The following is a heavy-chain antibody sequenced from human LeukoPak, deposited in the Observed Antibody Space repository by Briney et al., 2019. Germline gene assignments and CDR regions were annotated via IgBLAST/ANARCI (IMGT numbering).Heavy chain of an antibody. Sequence: PSETLSLTCTVSGDSSSSYYWSWIRQPAGKGLEWMGRIYTSGSTDYNPSLKSRVTMSVDMSKNQFSLRLTSVTAADTAVYYCARHRFLWFGESKGNDAFDIWGQGTMVTVSS. CDR2: IYTSGST. J-gene: IGHJ3*02. CDR3: ARHRFLWFGESKGNDAFDI. D-gene: IGHD3-10*01. CDR1: GDSSSSYY. V-gene: IGHV4-4*07.